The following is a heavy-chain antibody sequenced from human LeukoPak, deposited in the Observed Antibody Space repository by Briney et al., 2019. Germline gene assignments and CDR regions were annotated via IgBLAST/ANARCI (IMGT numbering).Heavy chain of an antibody. D-gene: IGHD3-10*01. CDR3: ARGLSPSDFDY. CDR2: INHSGST. Sequence: SETLSLTCAVYVGSFSGYYWSWIRQPPGKGLEWIGEINHSGSTNYNPSLKSRVTISVDTSKNQFSLKLSSVTAADTAVYYCARGLSPSDFDYWGQGTLVTVSS. J-gene: IGHJ4*02. CDR1: VGSFSGYY. V-gene: IGHV4-34*01.